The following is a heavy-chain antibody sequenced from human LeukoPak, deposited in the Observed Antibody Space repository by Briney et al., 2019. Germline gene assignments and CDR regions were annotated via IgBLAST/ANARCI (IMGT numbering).Heavy chain of an antibody. J-gene: IGHJ1*01. Sequence: PSETLSLTCTVSGGSISSYYWSWVRQPPGKGLEWIGEIYYTGNTNYNASLKSRVTISLDKSKNQFSLNVNSVTAADTAVYYCARSYASAVWGQGTLVTVSS. CDR1: GGSISSYY. CDR2: IYYTGNT. CDR3: ARSYASAV. V-gene: IGHV4-59*12.